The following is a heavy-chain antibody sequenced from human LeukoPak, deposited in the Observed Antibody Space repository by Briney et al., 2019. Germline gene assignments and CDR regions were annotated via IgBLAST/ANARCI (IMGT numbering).Heavy chain of an antibody. CDR1: GYTFANNY. V-gene: IGHV1-46*01. Sequence: ASVKVSCKASGYTFANNYLHWVRQAPGQGLEWMGMIYPRDGSTSYAQNFQGRVTVTRDTSTTTVHMELRGLRSEDTAVYYCARDQEGFDYWGQGTVVTVSS. CDR3: ARDQEGFDY. J-gene: IGHJ4*02. CDR2: IYPRDGST.